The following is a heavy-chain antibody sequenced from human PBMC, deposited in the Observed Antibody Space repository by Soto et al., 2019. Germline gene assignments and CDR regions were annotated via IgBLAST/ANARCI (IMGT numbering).Heavy chain of an antibody. D-gene: IGHD6-6*01. Sequence: GGSLRLSCAGSGFTFSNYAMSWVRQAPGKGLEWVSAISSAVNTYYADSVKGRFTIARDNSKNTLSLQMNSLRAEDTAVYYCAKQVRDGTSSPYYFDYWGQGTLVTVSS. CDR3: AKQVRDGTSSPYYFDY. CDR1: GFTFSNYA. J-gene: IGHJ4*02. V-gene: IGHV3-23*01. CDR2: ISSAVNT.